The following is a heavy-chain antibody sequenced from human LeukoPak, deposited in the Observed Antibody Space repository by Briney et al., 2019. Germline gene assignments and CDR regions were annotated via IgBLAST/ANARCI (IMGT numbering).Heavy chain of an antibody. CDR3: ARDSSSSRYLRSNWFCR. V-gene: IGHV4-61*02. CDR1: GGSISSGTYY. J-gene: IGHJ5*02. Sequence: SETLSLTSTVSGGSISSGTYYWSWIRQPAGKGLEWIGRIYTSGSTNYNPSLKSRVTISVDTSKNQFSLKLSSVTAADTAVYYCARDSSSSRYLRSNWFCRWGRGTLVTVSS. D-gene: IGHD6-13*01. CDR2: IYTSGST.